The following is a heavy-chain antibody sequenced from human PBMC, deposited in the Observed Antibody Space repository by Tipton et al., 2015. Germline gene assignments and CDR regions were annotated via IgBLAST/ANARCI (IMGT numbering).Heavy chain of an antibody. CDR1: GGSISSGGYY. V-gene: IGHV3-11*01. Sequence: LSLTCTISGGSISSGGYYWSWIRQAPGKGLEWLSYISYSHETIYYADSVKGRFTISRDNAKNSLDLQMNSLRADDTAVYYCARASRAGLDGSNLPYDYWGQGTLVTVSS. CDR2: ISYSHETI. D-gene: IGHD3-10*01. J-gene: IGHJ4*02. CDR3: ARASRAGLDGSNLPYDY.